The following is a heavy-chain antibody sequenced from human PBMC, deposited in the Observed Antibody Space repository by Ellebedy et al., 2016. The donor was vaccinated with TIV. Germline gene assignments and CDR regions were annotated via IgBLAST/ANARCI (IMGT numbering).Heavy chain of an antibody. CDR3: ARARRSMIVVVTGDY. CDR2: ISAYNGNT. Sequence: ASVKVSCKASGNTFDGYYVHWVRQAPGQGLEWMGWISAYNGNTNYAQKLQGRVTMTTDTSTSTAYMELRSLRSDDTAVYYCARARRSMIVVVTGDYWGQGTLVTVSS. CDR1: GNTFDGYY. D-gene: IGHD3-22*01. V-gene: IGHV1-18*01. J-gene: IGHJ4*02.